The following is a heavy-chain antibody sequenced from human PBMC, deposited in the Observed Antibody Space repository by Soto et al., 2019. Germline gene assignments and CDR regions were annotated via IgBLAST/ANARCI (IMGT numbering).Heavy chain of an antibody. CDR1: GYTFTSYG. Sequence: ASVKVSCKASGYTFTSYGISWVRQAPGQGFEWMGWISAYNRNTNYAQKLQGGVTMTTDTSTSTAYMALRRLRSDDTAVYYCARGGACGVGYYGMEVWGQGTTVTVSS. CDR3: ARGGACGVGYYGMEV. CDR2: ISAYNRNT. D-gene: IGHD1-26*01. V-gene: IGHV1-18*01. J-gene: IGHJ6*02.